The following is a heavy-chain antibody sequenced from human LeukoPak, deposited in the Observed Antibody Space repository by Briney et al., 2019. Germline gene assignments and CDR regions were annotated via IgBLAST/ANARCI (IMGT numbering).Heavy chain of an antibody. V-gene: IGHV3-30-3*01. Sequence: GRSLRLSCAASGFTFSSYAMHWVRQAPGKGLEWVAVISYDGSNKYYADSVKGRFTISRDNSKNTLYLQMNSLRAEDTAVYYCAKEEDTYYYGSGSYYRDWGQGTLVTVSS. CDR2: ISYDGSNK. J-gene: IGHJ4*02. CDR3: AKEEDTYYYGSGSYYRD. CDR1: GFTFSSYA. D-gene: IGHD3-10*01.